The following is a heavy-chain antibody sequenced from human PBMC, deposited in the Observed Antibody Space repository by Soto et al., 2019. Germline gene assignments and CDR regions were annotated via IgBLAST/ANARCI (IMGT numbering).Heavy chain of an antibody. D-gene: IGHD1-26*01. CDR3: TRDQGGSYDSWFDP. V-gene: IGHV3-21*01. Sequence: EVQVVESGGGLVQPGGSLRLSCSFTFSMYSMNWVRQATGKGLEWVASISSGGSYIKYADSVKGRFTISRDNAKNSVSLQMNSLRVDDTAVYFCTRDQGGSYDSWFDPWGQGTLVTVSS. CDR1: FTFSMYS. J-gene: IGHJ5*02. CDR2: ISSGGSYI.